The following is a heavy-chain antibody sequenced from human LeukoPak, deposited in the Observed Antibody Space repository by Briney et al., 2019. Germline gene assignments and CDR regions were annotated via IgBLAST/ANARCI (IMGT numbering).Heavy chain of an antibody. V-gene: IGHV3-74*01. CDR1: GFTFSSYW. Sequence: PGGSLRLSCAASGFTFSSYWMHWVRQAPGKGLVWVSRINSDGSSTSYADSVKGRFTISRDNAKNSLYLQMNSLRAEDTAVYYCARESRYDSSGSYWGQGTLVTVSS. CDR3: ARESRYDSSGSY. CDR2: INSDGSST. D-gene: IGHD3-22*01. J-gene: IGHJ4*02.